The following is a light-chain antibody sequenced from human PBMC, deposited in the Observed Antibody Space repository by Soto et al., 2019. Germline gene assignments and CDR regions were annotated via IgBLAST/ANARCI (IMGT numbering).Light chain of an antibody. J-gene: IGKJ5*01. CDR2: DAS. Sequence: EIVLTQSPATLSLSPGERATLSCRASQSVSSYLAWYQQKPGQAPRLLIYDASNRATGIPARFSGSGSGTDFTLTISSLGPEDFAVYYGQQRSNWPITYGQGTRLEIK. CDR1: QSVSSY. CDR3: QQRSNWPIT. V-gene: IGKV3-11*01.